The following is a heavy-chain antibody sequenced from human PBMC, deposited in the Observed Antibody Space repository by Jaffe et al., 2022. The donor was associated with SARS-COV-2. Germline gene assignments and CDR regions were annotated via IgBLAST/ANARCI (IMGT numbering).Heavy chain of an antibody. CDR1: GYTFTSYG. D-gene: IGHD6-13*01. V-gene: IGHV1-18*01. J-gene: IGHJ5*02. CDR3: ARAYSSSWYVGRFYWFDP. CDR2: ISAYNGNT. Sequence: QVQLVQSGAEVKKPGASVKVSCKASGYTFTSYGISWVRQAPGQGLEWMGWISAYNGNTNYAQKLQGRVTMTTDTSTSTAYMELRSLRSDDTAVYYCARAYSSSWYVGRFYWFDPWGQGTLVTVSS.